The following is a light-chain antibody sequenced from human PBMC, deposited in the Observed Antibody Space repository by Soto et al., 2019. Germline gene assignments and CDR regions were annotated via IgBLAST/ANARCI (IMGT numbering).Light chain of an antibody. CDR1: SSDVGSYNR. J-gene: IGLJ3*02. CDR3: SLYTSSTWV. CDR2: EVT. Sequence: QSALTQPPSVSGSPGQSVTISCTGTSSDVGSYNRVSWYQQPPGSAPKFMIYEVTHRPSGVPDRFSGSKSGNTASLTISGLQAEDEAVYYCSLYTSSTWVFGGGTKLTVL. V-gene: IGLV2-18*01.